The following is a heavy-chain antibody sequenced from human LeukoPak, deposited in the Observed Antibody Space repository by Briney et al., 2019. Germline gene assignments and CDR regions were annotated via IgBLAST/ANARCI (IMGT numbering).Heavy chain of an antibody. J-gene: IGHJ3*02. CDR3: ARDRQSEWDHGAFDI. CDR2: INPNSGGT. Sequence: PGGSLRLTCAASGFTFSSYGMHWMRQAPGQGLEWMGWINPNSGGTNYAQKFQGWVTMTRDTSISTAYMELSRLRSDDTAVYYCARDRQSEWDHGAFDIWGQGTMVTVSS. CDR1: GFTFSSYG. V-gene: IGHV1-2*04. D-gene: IGHD1-26*01.